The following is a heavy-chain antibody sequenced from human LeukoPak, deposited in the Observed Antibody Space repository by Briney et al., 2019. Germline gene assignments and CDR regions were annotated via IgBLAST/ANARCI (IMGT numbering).Heavy chain of an antibody. V-gene: IGHV3-33*01. D-gene: IGHD3-3*01. Sequence: GGSLRLSCAASGFPFSSYGMHWVRQAPGKGLEWVARLVYEGRIDYGNSVKGRISISRDDSKNTLFLDMSDLRVEDTAVYYCARGEHRITIFGALDYWGQGTLVTVSS. CDR2: LVYEGRI. CDR1: GFPFSSYG. CDR3: ARGEHRITIFGALDY. J-gene: IGHJ4*02.